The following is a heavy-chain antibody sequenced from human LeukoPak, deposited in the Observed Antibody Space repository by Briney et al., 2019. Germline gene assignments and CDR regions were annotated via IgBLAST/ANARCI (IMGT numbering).Heavy chain of an antibody. Sequence: SETLSLTCTVSGGSISSSRDYWAWIRQPPGKGLEWIANIYYSGSTYYSPSLKSRVTISVDTSKNQFFLKLSSVTAADTAVYYCARAPPYYYDSSGYYYHDAFDIWGQGTMVTVSS. V-gene: IGHV4-39*01. J-gene: IGHJ3*02. CDR1: GGSISSSRDY. CDR2: IYYSGST. CDR3: ARAPPYYYDSSGYYYHDAFDI. D-gene: IGHD3-22*01.